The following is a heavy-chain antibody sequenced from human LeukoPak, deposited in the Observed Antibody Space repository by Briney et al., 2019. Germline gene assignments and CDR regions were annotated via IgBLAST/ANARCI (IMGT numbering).Heavy chain of an antibody. CDR1: GVSFSGYY. V-gene: IGHV4-34*01. Sequence: SETLSLTCAVYGVSFSGYYWSWIRQPPGKGLEWIGEINHSGSTNYNPSLKSRVTISVDTSKNQFSLKLSSVTAADTAVYYCARGSVTMVRGVIIYWGQGTLVTVSS. J-gene: IGHJ4*02. CDR3: ARGSVTMVRGVIIY. CDR2: INHSGST. D-gene: IGHD3-10*01.